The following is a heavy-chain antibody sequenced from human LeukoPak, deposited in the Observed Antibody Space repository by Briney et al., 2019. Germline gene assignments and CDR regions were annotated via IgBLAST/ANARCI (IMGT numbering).Heavy chain of an antibody. D-gene: IGHD3-22*01. V-gene: IGHV3-7*01. CDR3: AREVGTMIVVVMDY. CDR1: GFTFSSYW. Sequence: GGSLRLSCAASGFTFSSYWMSWVRQAPGKGLEWVANIKQDGSEKYYVDSVKGRFTISRDNAKNSLYLQMNSLRAEDTAVYYCAREVGTMIVVVMDYWGRGTLVTVSS. CDR2: IKQDGSEK. J-gene: IGHJ4*02.